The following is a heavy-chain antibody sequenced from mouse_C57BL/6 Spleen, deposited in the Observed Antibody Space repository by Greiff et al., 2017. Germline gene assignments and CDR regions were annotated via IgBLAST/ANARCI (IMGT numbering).Heavy chain of an antibody. CDR3: ATAQAHFPYAMDY. D-gene: IGHD3-2*02. V-gene: IGHV1-7*01. CDR1: GYTFTSYW. Sequence: QVQLQQSGAELAKPGASVKLSCKASGYTFTSYWMHWVKQRPGQGLEWIGYINPSSGYTKYNQKFKDKATLTADKSSSTAYMQLSSLTYEDSAVYYCATAQAHFPYAMDYWGQGTSVTVSS. CDR2: INPSSGYT. J-gene: IGHJ4*01.